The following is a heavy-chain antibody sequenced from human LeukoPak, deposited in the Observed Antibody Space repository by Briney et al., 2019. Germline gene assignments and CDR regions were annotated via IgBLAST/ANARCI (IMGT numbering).Heavy chain of an antibody. J-gene: IGHJ6*04. CDR3: ARLNYGSGATMDV. D-gene: IGHD3-10*01. CDR1: GYTFTGYY. CDR2: INPNSGGT. V-gene: IGHV1-2*02. Sequence: GASVKVSCKAPGYTFTGYYMHWVRQAPGQGLEWMGWINPNSGGTNYAQKFQGRVTMTRDTSISTAYMELRSLRSDDTAVYYCARLNYGSGATMDVWGKGTTVTVSS.